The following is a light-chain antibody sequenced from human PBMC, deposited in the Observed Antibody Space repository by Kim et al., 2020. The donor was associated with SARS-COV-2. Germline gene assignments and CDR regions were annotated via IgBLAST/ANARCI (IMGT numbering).Light chain of an antibody. J-gene: IGKJ5*01. V-gene: IGKV3D-11*01. Sequence: SPGKRATASGRARRAVTADTDWEQHRPGRAPRVLIYDSSSRATGIPARFRGRGAGTEFTLTNSRDDREDFGVYYCQRSNDGQRTFGRGTTLEIK. CDR1: RAVTAD. CDR2: DSS. CDR3: QRSNDGQRT.